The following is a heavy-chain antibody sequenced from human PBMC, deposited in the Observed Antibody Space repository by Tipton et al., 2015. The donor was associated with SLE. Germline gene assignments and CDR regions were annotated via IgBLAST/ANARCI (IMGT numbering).Heavy chain of an antibody. D-gene: IGHD6-19*01. Sequence: RSLRLSCAASGFTFSSYGMHWVRQAPGKGLEWVAVIWYDGSNKYYADFVKGRFTISRDNSKNTLYLQMNSLRAEDTAVYYCAKDQAVAVDGMDVWGQGTTVTVSS. J-gene: IGHJ6*02. CDR2: IWYDGSNK. CDR3: AKDQAVAVDGMDV. CDR1: GFTFSSYG. V-gene: IGHV3-33*06.